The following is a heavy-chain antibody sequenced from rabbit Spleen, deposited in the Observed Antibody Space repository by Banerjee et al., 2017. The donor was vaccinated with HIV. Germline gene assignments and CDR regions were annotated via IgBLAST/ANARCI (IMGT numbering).Heavy chain of an antibody. D-gene: IGHD6-1*01. CDR3: ARTYDAYAGDGYASDL. J-gene: IGHJ4*01. Sequence: QSLEESGGGLVQPEGSLALTCKASGFSFSNKAVMCWVRQAPGKGLEWIACINAVTGKAVYASWAKGRFTFSKTSSTTVTLQMTSLTAADTATYFCARTYDAYAGDGYASDLWGQGTLVTVS. CDR2: INAVTGKA. CDR1: GFSFSNKAV. V-gene: IGHV1S40*01.